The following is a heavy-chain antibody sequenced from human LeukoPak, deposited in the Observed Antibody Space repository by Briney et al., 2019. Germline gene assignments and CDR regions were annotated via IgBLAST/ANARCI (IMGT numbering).Heavy chain of an antibody. CDR3: ARDHVKLGSSFHPFDAFDI. CDR2: INTNTGNP. D-gene: IGHD2-2*01. CDR1: GYTFTSYA. J-gene: IGHJ3*02. V-gene: IGHV7-4-1*02. Sequence: ASVKVSCKASGYTFTSYAMNWVRQAPGQGLEWMGWINTNTGNPTYAQGFTGRFVFSLDTSVSTAYLQISSLKAEDTAVYYCARDHVKLGSSFHPFDAFDIWGQGTMVTVSS.